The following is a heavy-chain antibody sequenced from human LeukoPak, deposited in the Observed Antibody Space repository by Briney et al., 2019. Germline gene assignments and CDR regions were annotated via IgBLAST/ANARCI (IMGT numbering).Heavy chain of an antibody. D-gene: IGHD5-18*01. CDR1: GFTFSSYG. Sequence: GRSLRLSCAASGFTFSSYGMHWVRQAPGKGLEWVAVIWYDGSNKYYADPVKGRFTISRDNSKNTLYLQMNSLRAEDTAVYYCARDPTAMVTNVDYWGQGTLVTVSS. CDR2: IWYDGSNK. V-gene: IGHV3-33*01. J-gene: IGHJ4*02. CDR3: ARDPTAMVTNVDY.